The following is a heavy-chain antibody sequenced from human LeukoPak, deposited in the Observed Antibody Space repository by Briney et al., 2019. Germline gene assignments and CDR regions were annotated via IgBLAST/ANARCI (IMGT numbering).Heavy chain of an antibody. J-gene: IGHJ4*02. V-gene: IGHV3-74*01. CDR3: ARQDDILTGYFLFDY. CDR2: IISDGSTT. CDR1: GFIFSDYA. D-gene: IGHD3-9*01. Sequence: GGSLRLSCAASGFIFSDYAMHWVRQAPGKGLVWVSRIISDGSTTDYADSVKGRFTISRDNAKNSLYLQMNSLRAEDTAVYYCARQDDILTGYFLFDYWGQGTLVTVSS.